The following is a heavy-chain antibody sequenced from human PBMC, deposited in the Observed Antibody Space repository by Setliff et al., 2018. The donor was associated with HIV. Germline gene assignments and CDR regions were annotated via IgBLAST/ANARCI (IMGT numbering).Heavy chain of an antibody. CDR2: IYNSGST. J-gene: IGHJ4*02. D-gene: IGHD2-2*01. V-gene: IGHV4-30-4*08. CDR3: ARATVYRLDY. Sequence: SETLSLTCTVSGGSISSGDYYWTWIRQPPGKGLEWSGYIYNSGSTYYNPSLKSRVTISVDTSKKQFSLKLSSVTAADTAVYYCARATVYRLDYWGQGTRVTVSS. CDR1: GGSISSGDYY.